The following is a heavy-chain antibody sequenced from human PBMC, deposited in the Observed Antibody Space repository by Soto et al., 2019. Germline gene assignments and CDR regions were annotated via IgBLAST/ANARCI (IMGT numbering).Heavy chain of an antibody. CDR3: ARLVDPCGGYCNSLVYFDY. CDR1: GGSISSNIYF. D-gene: IGHD2-21*02. CDR2: FYYGGST. V-gene: IGHV4-39*01. Sequence: SETLSLTCTVSGGSISSNIYFWGWIRQPPGKGLEWIGTFYYGGSTNYNPSLKIRVTISAGTSNNQFSLKLDSVTAADAAVYYCARLVDPCGGYCNSLVYFDYWGQGALVTVSS. J-gene: IGHJ4*02.